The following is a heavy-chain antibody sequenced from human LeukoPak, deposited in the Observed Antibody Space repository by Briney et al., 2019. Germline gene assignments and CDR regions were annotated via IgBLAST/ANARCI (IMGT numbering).Heavy chain of an antibody. CDR1: GGSISSYY. V-gene: IGHV4-59*01. D-gene: IGHD2-2*01. Sequence: PSETLSLTCTVSGGSISSYYWSWIRQPPGKGLEWIGYIYYSGSTNYNPSLKSRVTISVDTSKNQFSLKLSSVTAADTAVYYCARDPVVPAANYYHYRMDVWGQGTTVTVSS. CDR2: IYYSGST. J-gene: IGHJ6*02. CDR3: ARDPVVPAANYYHYRMDV.